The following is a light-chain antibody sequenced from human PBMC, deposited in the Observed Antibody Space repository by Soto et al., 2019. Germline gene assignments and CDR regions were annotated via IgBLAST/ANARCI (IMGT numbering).Light chain of an antibody. CDR1: QSVSSGY. J-gene: IGKJ1*01. CDR3: QNYGNSPWT. CDR2: DAS. V-gene: IGKV3-20*01. Sequence: DIVLTQSPGTLYLSPGERATLSCRASQSVSSGYLAWYQQRPGQAPRLLIYDASNRATGIPDRFSGSGSETDFTLTISGLEPEDFAVYYCQNYGNSPWTFGQGTKVDI.